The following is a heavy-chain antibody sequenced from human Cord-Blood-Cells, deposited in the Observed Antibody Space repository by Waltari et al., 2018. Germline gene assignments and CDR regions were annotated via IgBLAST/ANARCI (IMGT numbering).Heavy chain of an antibody. CDR2: INHSGGT. J-gene: IGHJ6*03. CDR1: GGSFSGYY. D-gene: IGHD6-13*01. V-gene: IGHV4-34*01. CDR3: ARTGAQLDYYYYYMDV. Sequence: QVQLQQWGAGLLKPSETLSLTCAVYGGSFSGYYWSWIRQPPGKGLEWIGEINHSGGTNYNPSLKSRVTIAVDTSKNQFSLKLSSVTAADTAVYYCARTGAQLDYYYYYMDVWGKGTTVTVSS.